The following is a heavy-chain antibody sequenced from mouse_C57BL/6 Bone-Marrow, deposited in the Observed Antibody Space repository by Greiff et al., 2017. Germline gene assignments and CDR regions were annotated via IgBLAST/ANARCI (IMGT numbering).Heavy chain of an antibody. V-gene: IGHV1-19*01. CDR1: GYTFTDYY. CDR2: INPYNGGT. CDR3: APITTDWYFYV. D-gene: IGHD1-1*01. J-gene: IGHJ1*03. Sequence: LVKPGASVKMSCKASGYTFTDYYMNWVKQSHGKSLEWIGVINPYNGGTSYNQKFKGKATLTVDKSSSTAYMELNSLTSEDSAVYYCAPITTDWYFYVWGTGTTVTVSS.